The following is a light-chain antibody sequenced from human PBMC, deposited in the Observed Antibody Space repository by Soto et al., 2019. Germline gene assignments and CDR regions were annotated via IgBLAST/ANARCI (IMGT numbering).Light chain of an antibody. CDR3: SSYAGSDVFV. Sequence: QSVLTQPPSASGSPGQSAAISCTGTSSDVGAYNYVAWYQQHPGKVPKLMIYEVSKRPSGVPDRFSGSKSGNTASLTVSGLQADDEADYYCSSYAGSDVFVFGTGTKVTVL. J-gene: IGLJ1*01. CDR1: SSDVGAYNY. CDR2: EVS. V-gene: IGLV2-8*01.